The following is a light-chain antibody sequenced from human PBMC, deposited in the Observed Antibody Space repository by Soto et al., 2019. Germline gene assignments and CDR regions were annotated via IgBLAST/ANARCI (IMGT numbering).Light chain of an antibody. CDR3: QQLNSYLFT. J-gene: IGKJ4*01. CDR1: QGISSY. Sequence: IQLTQSPSFLSASVGDRVTITCRASQGISSYLAWYQQKPGKAPKLLIYAASTLQSGVRSRFSGSGSGTEFTLTISSLQPEDFATYYCQQLNSYLFTFGGGTKVAIK. V-gene: IGKV1-9*01. CDR2: AAS.